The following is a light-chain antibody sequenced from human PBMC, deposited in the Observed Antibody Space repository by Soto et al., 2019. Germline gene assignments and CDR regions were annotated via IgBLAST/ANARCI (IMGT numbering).Light chain of an antibody. CDR1: SSDVGNYNY. CDR3: NSYAGNKNHV. V-gene: IGLV2-8*01. Sequence: QSVLTQPPSASGCPGQSVSSAWTGSSSDVGNYNYVSWYQQQPGKAPKLMIYEVSKRPSGVPDRFSGSKSGNTASLTVSGLQAEDEADYYCNSYAGNKNHVFGTGTKVTVL. J-gene: IGLJ1*01. CDR2: EVS.